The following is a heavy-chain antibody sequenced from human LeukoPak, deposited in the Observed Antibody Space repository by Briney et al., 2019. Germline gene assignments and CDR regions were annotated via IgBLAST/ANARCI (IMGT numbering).Heavy chain of an antibody. J-gene: IGHJ4*02. CDR3: ARDKRYNWNDWGPMY. D-gene: IGHD1-1*01. CDR1: GFTFSSYS. V-gene: IGHV3-21*01. CDR2: ISSSSSYI. Sequence: GVSLRLSCAASGFTFSSYSMNWVRQAPGKGLEWVSSISSSSSYIYYADSVKGRFTISRDNAKNSLYLQMNSLRAEDTAVYYCARDKRYNWNDWGPMYWGQGTLVTVSS.